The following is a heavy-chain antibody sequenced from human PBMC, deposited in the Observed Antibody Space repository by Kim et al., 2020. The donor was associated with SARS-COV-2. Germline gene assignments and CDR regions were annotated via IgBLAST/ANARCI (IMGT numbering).Heavy chain of an antibody. V-gene: IGHV4-34*01. CDR3: ARVAGIELWLRWFDA. Sequence: SRKGRVPVSVDTSKNQFSVKRSSVTAADTAVYYCARVAGIELWLRWFDAWGQGTLVTVSS. D-gene: IGHD5-18*01. J-gene: IGHJ5*02.